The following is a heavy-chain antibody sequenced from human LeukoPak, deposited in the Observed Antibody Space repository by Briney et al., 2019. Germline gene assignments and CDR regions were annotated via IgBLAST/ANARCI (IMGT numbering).Heavy chain of an antibody. J-gene: IGHJ3*02. CDR2: IYYSGST. D-gene: IGHD3-22*01. V-gene: IGHV4-30-4*08. CDR3: ARDRPLTYYYDSSGYSDAFDI. Sequence: TRSLTCTVSGGSISSGDYYWSWIRQPPGKGLEWIGYIYYSGSTYYNPSLKSRVTISVDTSKNQFSLKLSSVTAADTAVYYCARDRPLTYYYDSSGYSDAFDIWGQGTMVTVSS. CDR1: GGSISSGDYY.